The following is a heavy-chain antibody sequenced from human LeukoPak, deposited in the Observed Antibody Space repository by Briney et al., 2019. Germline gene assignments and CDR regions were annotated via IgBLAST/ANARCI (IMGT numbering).Heavy chain of an antibody. CDR2: IIPIFGTA. Sequence: SVKVSCKASGYTFTSYDISWVRQAPGQGLEWMGGIIPIFGTANYAQKFQGRVTITADESTSTAYMELSSLRSEDTAVYYCARDRAQQLVPYYYYGMDVWGQGTTVTVSS. D-gene: IGHD6-13*01. CDR3: ARDRAQQLVPYYYYGMDV. V-gene: IGHV1-69*13. J-gene: IGHJ6*02. CDR1: GYTFTSYD.